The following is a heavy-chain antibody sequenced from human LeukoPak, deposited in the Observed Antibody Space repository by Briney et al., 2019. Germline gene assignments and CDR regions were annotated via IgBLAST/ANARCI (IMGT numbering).Heavy chain of an antibody. CDR2: INHSGST. Sequence: SETLSLTCAVYGGSFSGYYWSWIRQPPGRGLEWIGEINHSGSTNYNPSLKSRVTISVDTSKNQFSLKLSSVTAADTAVYYCARDKVVGATYFDYWGQGTLVTVSS. V-gene: IGHV4-34*01. CDR1: GGSFSGYY. D-gene: IGHD1-26*01. CDR3: ARDKVVGATYFDY. J-gene: IGHJ4*02.